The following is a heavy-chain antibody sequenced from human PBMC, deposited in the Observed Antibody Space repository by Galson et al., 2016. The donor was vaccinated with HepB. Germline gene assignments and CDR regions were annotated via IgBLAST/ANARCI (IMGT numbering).Heavy chain of an antibody. D-gene: IGHD1-1*01. CDR3: AREKPYTGGMYV. CDR2: IWYDGSNK. Sequence: LRLSCAASEFTFSTYDMHWVRQAPGKGLEWVAIIWYDGSNKYYADSVKGRFTISRDNSKNTLYLQVKSLRAEDTAVYYCAREKPYTGGMYVWGKGTTVTVFS. V-gene: IGHV3-33*01. J-gene: IGHJ6*04. CDR1: EFTFSTYD.